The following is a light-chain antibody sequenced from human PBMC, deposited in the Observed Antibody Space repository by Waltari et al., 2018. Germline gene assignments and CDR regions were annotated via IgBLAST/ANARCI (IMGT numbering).Light chain of an antibody. Sequence: DIVMTQSPDSLAVSMGERATINCRSSQNVLSSSYNKNHLAWYQHKPGQPPKLLVYWASTRESGVPDRFSGSGSGTDFTLSISSLQAEDVAVYYCQQYYGIPTFGQGTKVEVK. V-gene: IGKV4-1*01. J-gene: IGKJ1*01. CDR3: QQYYGIPT. CDR1: QNVLSSSYNKNH. CDR2: WAS.